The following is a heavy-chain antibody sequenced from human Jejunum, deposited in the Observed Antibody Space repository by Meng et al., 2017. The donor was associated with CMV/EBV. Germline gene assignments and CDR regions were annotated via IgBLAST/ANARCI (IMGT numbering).Heavy chain of an antibody. CDR1: GYTFTSFY. V-gene: IGHV1-46*01. J-gene: IGHJ4*02. CDR3: ARDPYGSGSSALDH. CDR2: INPNGGTT. Sequence: GYTFTSFYMHWVRPAPGRGLEWMGIINPNGGTTTYAQTFQGRVTMTRDTSTTTVYLDLHSLRSEDTAVYYCARDPYGSGSSALDHWGQGTLVTVSS. D-gene: IGHD3-10*01.